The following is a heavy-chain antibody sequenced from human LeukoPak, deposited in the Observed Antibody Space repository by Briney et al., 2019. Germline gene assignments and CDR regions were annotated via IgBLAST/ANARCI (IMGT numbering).Heavy chain of an antibody. J-gene: IGHJ4*02. CDR1: GFTFSTYS. D-gene: IGHD4-11*01. CDR2: IGGSGRSI. CDR3: AREMTTEAFDY. V-gene: IGHV3-21*01. Sequence: LSCAASGFTFSTYSMNWVRQAPGKGLEWVSCIGGSGRSIYYADSVKGRFTISRDNAKNSLYLQMNSLRAEDTAVYYCAREMTTEAFDYWGQGTLVTVSS.